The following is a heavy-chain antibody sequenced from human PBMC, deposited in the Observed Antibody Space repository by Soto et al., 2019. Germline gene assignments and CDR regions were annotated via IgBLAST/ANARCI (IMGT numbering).Heavy chain of an antibody. Sequence: SETLSPTCPVSGASISSGGYYWSCLRQHPGKGLEWIGYIYYSGSTYYNPSLKSRVTISVDTSKNQFSLKLSSVTAADAAVYYCARSFLVVPAAINGVGAFDIWGQGTMVTVSS. CDR1: GASISSGGYY. D-gene: IGHD2-2*02. V-gene: IGHV4-31*03. CDR2: IYYSGST. J-gene: IGHJ3*02. CDR3: ARSFLVVPAAINGVGAFDI.